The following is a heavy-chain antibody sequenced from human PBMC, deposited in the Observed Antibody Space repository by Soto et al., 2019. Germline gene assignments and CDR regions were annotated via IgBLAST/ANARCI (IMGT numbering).Heavy chain of an antibody. CDR3: AKDYLELVRIDAFDI. D-gene: IGHD1-7*01. CDR1: GFTFSSYA. Sequence: GGSLRLSCAASGFTFSSYAMSWVRQAPGKGLEWVSAISGSGGSTYYADSVKGRFTISRDNSKNTLYLQMNSLRAEETAVYYCAKDYLELVRIDAFDIWGQGTMVTVSS. V-gene: IGHV3-23*01. J-gene: IGHJ3*02. CDR2: ISGSGGST.